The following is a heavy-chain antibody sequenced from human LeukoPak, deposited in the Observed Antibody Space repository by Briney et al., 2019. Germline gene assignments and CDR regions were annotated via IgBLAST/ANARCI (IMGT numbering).Heavy chain of an antibody. Sequence: SQTLSLTCAVSGDSFFWNSVAWNWIRQSPSRGLEWLGRTYYSSEWHHDYAVSVKSRINITADTFKSQFSLHLNTVTPEDTAVYFCARGRYCGGGTCYHFDFWGQGTLVTVSS. D-gene: IGHD2-15*01. V-gene: IGHV6-1*01. CDR3: ARGRYCGGGTCYHFDF. CDR2: TYYSSEWHH. CDR1: GDSFFWNSVA. J-gene: IGHJ4*02.